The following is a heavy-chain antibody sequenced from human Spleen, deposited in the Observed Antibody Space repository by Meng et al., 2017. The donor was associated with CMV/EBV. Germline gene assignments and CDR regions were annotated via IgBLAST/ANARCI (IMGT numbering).Heavy chain of an antibody. Sequence: SETLSLTCAVYGGSLSGYYWSWIRQSPGKGLEWIGENSHSGDTNYNPSLKSRVTISVDTSKNQFSLKLSSVTAADTAIYYCARDHGGILGRFDPWGQGTLVTVSS. V-gene: IGHV4-34*01. CDR1: GGSLSGYY. CDR2: NSHSGDT. D-gene: IGHD1-26*01. CDR3: ARDHGGILGRFDP. J-gene: IGHJ5*02.